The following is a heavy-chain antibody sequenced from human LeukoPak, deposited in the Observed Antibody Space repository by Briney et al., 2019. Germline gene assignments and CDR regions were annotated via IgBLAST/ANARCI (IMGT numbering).Heavy chain of an antibody. D-gene: IGHD3-22*01. J-gene: IGHJ4*02. CDR1: GGSISSYY. CDR2: IYTSGST. CDR3: ARTLYYYDSSGYKGGYFDY. V-gene: IGHV4-4*07. Sequence: SETLSLTCTVSGGSISSYYWSWIRQPAGKGLEWIGRIYTSGSTNYNPSLKSRVTMSVDTSKNQFSLKLSSVTAADTPVYYCARTLYYYDSSGYKGGYFDYWGQGTLVTVSS.